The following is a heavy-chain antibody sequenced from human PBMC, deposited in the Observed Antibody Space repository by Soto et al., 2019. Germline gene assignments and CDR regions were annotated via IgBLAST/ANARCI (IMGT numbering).Heavy chain of an antibody. V-gene: IGHV3-23*01. CDR3: AKDRLRFLEWLPYFDY. D-gene: IGHD3-3*01. CDR2: ISGSGGST. CDR1: GFTFSSYA. Sequence: PGGSLRLSCAASGFTFSSYAMSWVRQAPGKGLEWVSAISGSGGSTYYADSVKGRFTISRDNSMNTLYLQMNSLRAEDTAVYYCAKDRLRFLEWLPYFDYWGQGTLVTVSS. J-gene: IGHJ4*02.